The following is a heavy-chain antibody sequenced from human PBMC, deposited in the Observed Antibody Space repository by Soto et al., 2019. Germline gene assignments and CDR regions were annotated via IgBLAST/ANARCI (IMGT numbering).Heavy chain of an antibody. V-gene: IGHV3-30*18. Sequence: GGSLRLSCAASGFTFSVYGMHWVRQAPGKGLEWVALVSYDGSIKYYADSVKGRFTISRDNSKNTLYLQMNSLRVEDTAVYYCAKDGSHLAVAGTSPTSYFYGLAVWGQGTTVTVFS. CDR1: GFTFSVYG. D-gene: IGHD6-19*01. CDR2: VSYDGSIK. J-gene: IGHJ6*02. CDR3: AKDGSHLAVAGTSPTSYFYGLAV.